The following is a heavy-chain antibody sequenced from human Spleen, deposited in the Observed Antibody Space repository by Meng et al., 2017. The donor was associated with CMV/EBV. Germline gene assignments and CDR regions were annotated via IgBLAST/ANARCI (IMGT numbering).Heavy chain of an antibody. J-gene: IGHJ3*02. CDR1: GYRFTDYW. CDR2: TYPGDSDT. V-gene: IGHV5-51*01. CDR3: ARPLSGGYSGYDTPLGDAFDI. Sequence: GGSLRLSCKASGYRFTDYWIGWVRQMPGKGLEWMGITYPGDSDTRYSPSFQGQVTISADKSISTAYLQWSSLKASDTAMYYCARPLSGGYSGYDTPLGDAFDIWGQGTMVTVSS. D-gene: IGHD5-12*01.